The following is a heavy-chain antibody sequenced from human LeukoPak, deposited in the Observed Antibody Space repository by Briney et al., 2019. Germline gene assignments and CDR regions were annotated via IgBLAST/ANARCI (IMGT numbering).Heavy chain of an antibody. J-gene: IGHJ4*02. CDR2: ISPGASDT. V-gene: IGHV5-51*01. CDR3: ARHCSAASCYSSYYFEY. D-gene: IGHD2-15*01. Sequence: GESPKISCKGSGYTFTNYWIGWVRQMPGKGLEWMGIISPGASDTRYSPSFLGQVTISADKSISTAYLQWNSLKASDTAIYYCARHCSAASCYSSYYFEYWGQGTLVTVSS. CDR1: GYTFTNYW.